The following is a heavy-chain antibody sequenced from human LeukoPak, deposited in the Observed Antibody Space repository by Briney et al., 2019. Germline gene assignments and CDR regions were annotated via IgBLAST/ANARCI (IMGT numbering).Heavy chain of an antibody. J-gene: IGHJ4*02. CDR2: IYHSGST. CDR1: GYSISSGYY. V-gene: IGHV4-38-2*02. Sequence: KPSETLSLTXTVSGYSISSGYYWGWIRQPPGKGLEWIGSIYHSGSTYYNPSLKSRVTISVDTSKDQFSLKLSSVTAADTAVYYCARDSMDFWSGYYPFDYWGQGTLVTVSS. D-gene: IGHD3-3*01. CDR3: ARDSMDFWSGYYPFDY.